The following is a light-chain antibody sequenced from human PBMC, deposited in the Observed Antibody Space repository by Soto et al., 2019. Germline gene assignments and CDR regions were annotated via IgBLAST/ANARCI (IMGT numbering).Light chain of an antibody. CDR2: GAS. V-gene: IGKV3-20*01. CDR1: QSVSSSY. J-gene: IGKJ1*01. CDR3: QQYGSSFMWT. Sequence: EIVLTQSPGTLSLSPGERATLSCRASQSVSSSYLAWYQQKPGQAPRLLIYGASSRDTGIPDRFSGSGSGTGFTLTISRLEPEDFAVYYFQQYGSSFMWTFGQGTKVEIK.